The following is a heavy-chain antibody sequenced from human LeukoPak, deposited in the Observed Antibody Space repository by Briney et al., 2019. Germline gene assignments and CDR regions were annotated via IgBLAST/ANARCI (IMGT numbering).Heavy chain of an antibody. CDR2: INHSGST. D-gene: IGHD3-22*01. J-gene: IGHJ4*02. Sequence: SETLSLTCAVYGGSFSGYYWSWIRQPPGKGLEWIGEINHSGSTNYNPSLKSRVTTSVDTSKNQFSLKLSSVTAADTAVYYCARERASDGYYDDYWGQGTLVTVSS. CDR3: ARERASDGYYDDY. CDR1: GGSFSGYY. V-gene: IGHV4-34*01.